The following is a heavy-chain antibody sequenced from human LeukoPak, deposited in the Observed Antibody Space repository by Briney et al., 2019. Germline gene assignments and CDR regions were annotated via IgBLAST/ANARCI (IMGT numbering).Heavy chain of an antibody. Sequence: SEILSLTCAVYGGSFSGYYWSWIRQPPGKGLEWIGEINHSGSTNYNPSLKSRVTISVDTSKNQFSLKLSSVTAADTAVYYCARDVGGKDDYWGQGTLVTVSS. CDR3: ARDVGGKDDY. CDR2: INHSGST. D-gene: IGHD4-23*01. V-gene: IGHV4-34*01. J-gene: IGHJ4*02. CDR1: GGSFSGYY.